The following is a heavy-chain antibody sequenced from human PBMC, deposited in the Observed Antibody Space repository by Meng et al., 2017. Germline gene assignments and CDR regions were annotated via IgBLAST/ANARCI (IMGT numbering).Heavy chain of an antibody. CDR2: IWYDGSNK. CDR1: GFTFSSYG. Sequence: GESLKIFCAASGFTFSSYGMHWVRQAPGKGLEWVAVIWYDGSNKYYADPVKGRFTISRDNSKNTLYLQMNSLRAEDTAVYYCARSPLRLSEAASYLSTVTTLFDYWGQGTLVTVSS. J-gene: IGHJ4*02. V-gene: IGHV3-33*01. D-gene: IGHD4-17*01. CDR3: ARSPLRLSEAASYLSTVTTLFDY.